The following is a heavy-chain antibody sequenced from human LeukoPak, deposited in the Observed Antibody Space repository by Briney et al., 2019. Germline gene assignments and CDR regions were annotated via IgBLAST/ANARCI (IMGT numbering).Heavy chain of an antibody. CDR2: IYYSGST. CDR1: GGSFSGYY. Sequence: SETLSLTCAVYGGSFSGYYWSWIRQPPGKGLEWTGYIYYSGSTNYNPSLKSRVTISLDTSKNQFSLNLSSVTAADTAVYYCASGYSYGSYYFDYWGQGTLVTVSS. V-gene: IGHV4-34*11. CDR3: ASGYSYGSYYFDY. D-gene: IGHD5-18*01. J-gene: IGHJ4*02.